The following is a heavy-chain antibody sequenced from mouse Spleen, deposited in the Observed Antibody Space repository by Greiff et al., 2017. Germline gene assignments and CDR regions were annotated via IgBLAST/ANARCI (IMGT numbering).Heavy chain of an antibody. CDR3: ARRAPGRGYFDV. J-gene: IGHJ1*01. D-gene: IGHD1-1*01. CDR1: GYSFTGYY. Sequence: DVKLQESGPELVKPGASVKISCKASGYSFTGYYMHWVKQSSEKSLEWIGEINPSTGGTSYNQKFKGKATLTVDKSSSTAYMQLKSLTSEDSAVYYCARRAPGRGYFDVWGAGTTVTVSS. V-gene: IGHV1-43*01. CDR2: INPSTGGT.